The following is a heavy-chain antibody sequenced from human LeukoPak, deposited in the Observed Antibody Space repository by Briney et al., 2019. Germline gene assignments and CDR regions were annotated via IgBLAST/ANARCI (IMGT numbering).Heavy chain of an antibody. Sequence: GGSLRLSCAASGFTFSSYWMSWVRQAPGKGLEWVTNIKQDGSEKYYVDSLKGRFTISRDNAKNSLYLQMNSLRAEDTAVYYCARDRVYSSGWYGYWGQGTLVTVSS. CDR1: GFTFSSYW. V-gene: IGHV3-7*03. D-gene: IGHD6-19*01. CDR3: ARDRVYSSGWYGY. J-gene: IGHJ4*02. CDR2: IKQDGSEK.